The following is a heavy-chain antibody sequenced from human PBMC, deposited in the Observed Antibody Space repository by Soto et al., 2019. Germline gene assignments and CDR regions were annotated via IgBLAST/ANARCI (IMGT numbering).Heavy chain of an antibody. D-gene: IGHD3-9*01. CDR2: LSESGDST. CDR1: VCTFSDYA. J-gene: IGHJ5*01. V-gene: IGHV3-23*01. Sequence: PGGARLSCAASVCTFSDYAMRWGRQAPGKGLEWVSGLSESGDSTQYADSVKGRFSISRDNFKNTLFLQMNSLRAEDTAVYYCSRRDFSTAPEFYTLSLRHASLVSV. CDR3: SRRDFSTAPEFYTLS.